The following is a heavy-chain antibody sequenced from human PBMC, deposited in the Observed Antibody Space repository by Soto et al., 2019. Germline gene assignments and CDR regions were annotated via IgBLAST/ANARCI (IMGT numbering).Heavy chain of an antibody. V-gene: IGHV1-3*01. CDR3: ATEPRDKYYYYYMDV. CDR1: GYTFTSYA. J-gene: IGHJ6*03. CDR2: INAGNGNT. Sequence: GASVKVSCKASGYTFTSYAMHWVRQAPGQRLEWMGWINAGNGNTKYSQKFQGRVTITRDTSASTAYMELSSLRSEDTAVYYCATEPRDKYYYYYMDVWGKGTTVRVSS. D-gene: IGHD1-1*01.